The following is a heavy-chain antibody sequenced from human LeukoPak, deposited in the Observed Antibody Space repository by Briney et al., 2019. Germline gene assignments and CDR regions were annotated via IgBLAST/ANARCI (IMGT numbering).Heavy chain of an antibody. CDR2: ISSSGSTI. D-gene: IGHD5-18*01. CDR3: AAGAMAFIDY. V-gene: IGHV3-11*04. Sequence: GGSLRLSCAASEFIFSDYYMSWIRQAPGKGREWVSFISSSGSTIYYADSVKGRFTISRDNAKNSLYLQMNSLRAEDTAVYYCAAGAMAFIDYWGQGTLVTVSS. CDR1: EFIFSDYY. J-gene: IGHJ4*02.